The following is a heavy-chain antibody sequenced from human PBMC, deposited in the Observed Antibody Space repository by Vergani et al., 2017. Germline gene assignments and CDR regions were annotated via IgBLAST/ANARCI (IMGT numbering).Heavy chain of an antibody. CDR3: VKDIAASGSYWYFDL. J-gene: IGHJ2*01. Sequence: EVQLVESGGGLVQPGRSLRLSCAASGFTFDDYAMHWVRHAPGKGLEWVSGINWNSDSIAYADSVKVRFTISRDNAKNSLYLQMNSLRAEDTALYYCVKDIAASGSYWYFDLWGRGTLVTVSS. V-gene: IGHV3-9*01. D-gene: IGHD6-13*01. CDR1: GFTFDDYA. CDR2: INWNSDSI.